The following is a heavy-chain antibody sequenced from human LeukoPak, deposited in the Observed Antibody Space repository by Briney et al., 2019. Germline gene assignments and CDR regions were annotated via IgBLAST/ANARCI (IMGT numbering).Heavy chain of an antibody. J-gene: IGHJ5*02. CDR3: ARDRAAAGTSWFDP. V-gene: IGHV1-69*10. Sequence: SVKVSCKASGGTFSNYAISWVRQPPGQGLEWMGAIIPILGIANYAQKFQGRVTITADKSTSTVYMELSSLRSEDTAVYYCARDRAAAGTSWFDPWGQGTLVSVSS. CDR1: GGTFSNYA. D-gene: IGHD6-13*01. CDR2: IIPILGIA.